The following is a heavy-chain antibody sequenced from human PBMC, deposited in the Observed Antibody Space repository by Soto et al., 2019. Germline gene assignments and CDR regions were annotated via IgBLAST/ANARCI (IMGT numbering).Heavy chain of an antibody. D-gene: IGHD3-3*01. CDR1: GFTFSSYA. J-gene: IGHJ4*02. V-gene: IGHV3-23*01. CDR3: AKAPFDFFLNGCFDY. CDR2: ISGSGGST. Sequence: EVQLLESGGGLVQPGGSLRLSCAASGFTFSSYAMSWVRQAPGKGLEWVSAISGSGGSTYYADSVKGRCTISRDNSKNTLYLQMNSLRAEDTAVYYCAKAPFDFFLNGCFDYWGQGTLVTVSS.